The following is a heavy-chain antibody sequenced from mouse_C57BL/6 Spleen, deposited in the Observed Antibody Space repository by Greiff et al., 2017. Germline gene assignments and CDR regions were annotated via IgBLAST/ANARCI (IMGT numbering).Heavy chain of an antibody. V-gene: IGHV3-6*01. Sequence: VQLQQSGPGLVKPSQSLSLTCSVTGYSITSGYYWNWIRQFPGNKLEWMGYISYDGSNNYNPSLKNRISITRATSKNQFFLKLNAGTTEDTATYYCARGDYPAWFAYWGQGTLVTVSA. J-gene: IGHJ3*01. CDR1: GYSITSGYY. CDR2: ISYDGSN. CDR3: ARGDYPAWFAY. D-gene: IGHD2-4*01.